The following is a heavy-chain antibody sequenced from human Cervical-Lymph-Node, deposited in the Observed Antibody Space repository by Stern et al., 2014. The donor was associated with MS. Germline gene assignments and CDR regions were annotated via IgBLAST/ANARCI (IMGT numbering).Heavy chain of an antibody. Sequence: VQLVESGGDLLQVGESLTISCAGSGFIFSSFAMSWVRQAPGKGLEWVSYVTGSGGTTYYADSVKGRFTVSRDNSKNTMYLQMNSLRAEDTAVYYCAKDGYSGYNWFDNWGQGTLVTVSS. J-gene: IGHJ5*02. CDR3: AKDGYSGYNWFDN. CDR1: GFIFSSFA. D-gene: IGHD5-12*01. CDR2: VTGSGGTT. V-gene: IGHV3-23*04.